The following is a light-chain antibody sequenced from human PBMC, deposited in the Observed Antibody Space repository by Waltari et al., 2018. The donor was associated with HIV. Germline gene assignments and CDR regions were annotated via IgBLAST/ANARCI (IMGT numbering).Light chain of an antibody. CDR1: SPNIGAGYD. J-gene: IGLJ3*02. V-gene: IGLV1-40*01. Sequence: QSVLTQPPSVSGAPGQRVTISCTGSSPNIGAGYDVHWYQQLPGTAPKLLIYGNTNRPSGVSDRFSGSKSGTSASLAITGLQAEDEADYYCQSYDSRQSGFWVFGGGTTLTVL. CDR3: QSYDSRQSGFWV. CDR2: GNT.